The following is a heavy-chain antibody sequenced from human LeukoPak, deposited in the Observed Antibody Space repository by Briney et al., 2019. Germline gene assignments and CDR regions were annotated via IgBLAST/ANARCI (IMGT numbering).Heavy chain of an antibody. V-gene: IGHV3-23*01. CDR1: GFTFSTFA. Sequence: GGSLRLSCAASGFTFSTFAMIWVRQPPGRGLEWVSSIFQGGGEIHYADSVRGRFTISRDNSKSTLFLQMNSLRAEDTAIYYCATYRQVLLPFEAWGQGTLVTVSS. CDR3: ATYRQVLLPFEA. J-gene: IGHJ5*02. CDR2: IFQGGGEI. D-gene: IGHD5-18*01.